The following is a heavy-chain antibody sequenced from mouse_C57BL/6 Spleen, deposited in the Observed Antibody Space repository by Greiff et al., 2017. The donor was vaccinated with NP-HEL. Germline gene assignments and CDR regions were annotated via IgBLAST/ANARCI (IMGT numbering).Heavy chain of an antibody. D-gene: IGHD1-1*01. CDR3: ARSYGSSTGYFDY. V-gene: IGHV1-81*01. CDR1: GYTFTSYG. CDR2: IYPRSGNT. Sequence: QVQLQQSGAELARPGASVKLSCKASGYTFTSYGISWVKQRTGQGLEWIGEIYPRSGNTYYNEKFKGKATLTADKSSSTAYMELRSLTSEDSAVYFCARSYGSSTGYFDYWGQGTTLTVSS. J-gene: IGHJ2*01.